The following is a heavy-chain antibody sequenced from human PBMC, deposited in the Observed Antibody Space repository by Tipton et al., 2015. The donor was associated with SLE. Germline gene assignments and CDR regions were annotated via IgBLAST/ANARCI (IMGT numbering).Heavy chain of an antibody. CDR3: ARHLGVIVAFEV. D-gene: IGHD3-10*01. V-gene: IGHV4-59*01. CDR1: GVSISTYY. J-gene: IGHJ3*01. Sequence: LRLSCSVSGVSISTYYWSWIRQSPGKGLEWIGFFYFSGSSQYNPSLKSRVAISADTSNNQFSLELRSVTAAETAVYYCARHLGVIVAFEVWGQGTVLTVSS. CDR2: FYFSGSS.